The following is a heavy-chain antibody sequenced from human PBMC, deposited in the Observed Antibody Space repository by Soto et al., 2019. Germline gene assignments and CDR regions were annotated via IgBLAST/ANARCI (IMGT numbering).Heavy chain of an antibody. CDR3: AKVNGYSSGWFDY. CDR2: ISGSGGST. CDR1: GFTFSSDA. J-gene: IGHJ4*02. V-gene: IGHV3-23*01. Sequence: EVQLLESGGGLVQPGGSLRLSCAASGFTFSSDAMSWVRQAPGKGLEWVSAISGSGGSTYYADSVKGRFTISRYNSKNTLYLQMNSLRAEDTAVYYCAKVNGYSSGWFDYWGQGPLVTVSS. D-gene: IGHD6-19*01.